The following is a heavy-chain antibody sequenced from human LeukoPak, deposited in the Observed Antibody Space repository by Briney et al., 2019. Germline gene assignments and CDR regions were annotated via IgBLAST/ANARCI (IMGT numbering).Heavy chain of an antibody. V-gene: IGHV3-21*01. CDR1: GFTFSSYS. J-gene: IGHJ4*02. Sequence: GGSLRLSCAASGFTFSSYSMNWVRQAPGKGLEWVSSTSSSSSYIYYADSVKGRFTISRDNAKNSLYLQMNSLRAEDTAVYYCTLNSGSYYGFDYWGQGTLVTVSS. CDR3: TLNSGSYYGFDY. D-gene: IGHD1-26*01. CDR2: TSSSSSYI.